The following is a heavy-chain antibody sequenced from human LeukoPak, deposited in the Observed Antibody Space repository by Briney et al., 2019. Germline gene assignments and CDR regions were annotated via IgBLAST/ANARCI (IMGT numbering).Heavy chain of an antibody. J-gene: IGHJ1*01. CDR1: GFTFTSSA. CDR3: AAEDCSSTSCYGYFQH. D-gene: IGHD2-2*01. V-gene: IGHV1-58*01. CDR2: IVVGSGNT. Sequence: SVKVSYKASGFTFTSSAVQWVRQARGQRLEWIGWIVVGSGNTNYAQKFQERVTITRDMSTSTAYMELSSLRSEDTAVYYCAAEDCSSTSCYGYFQHWGQGTLVTVSS.